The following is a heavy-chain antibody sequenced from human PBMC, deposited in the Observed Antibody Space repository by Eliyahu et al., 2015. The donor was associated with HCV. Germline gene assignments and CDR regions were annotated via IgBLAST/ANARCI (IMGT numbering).Heavy chain of an antibody. CDR1: GFXFGXYA. J-gene: IGHJ6*02. V-gene: IGHV3-49*04. D-gene: IGHD3-10*01. Sequence: EVQLVESGGGLVQPGRSLRLSCXASGFXFGXYAXSWVRQXPGKGVEWVGFIRSKAYGGTTEYAASVKGRFTISRDDSKSIAYLQMNSLKTEDTAVYYCTSLITMVRGADYGMDVWGQGTTVTVSS. CDR2: IRSKAYGGTT. CDR3: TSLITMVRGADYGMDV.